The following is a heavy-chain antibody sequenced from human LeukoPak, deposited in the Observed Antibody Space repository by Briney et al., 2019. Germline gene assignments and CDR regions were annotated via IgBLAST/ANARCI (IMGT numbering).Heavy chain of an antibody. Sequence: KPSETLSLTCTVSGGSISSYYWSWMRQPPGKGLEWIGYIYYSGSTNYNPSLKSRVTISVDKSKNQFSLKLSSVTAADTAVYYCSTRGHYGGSTYYYYMDVWGKGTPVTVSS. CDR1: GGSISSYY. CDR3: STRGHYGGSTYYYYMDV. D-gene: IGHD4/OR15-4a*01. J-gene: IGHJ6*03. CDR2: IYYSGST. V-gene: IGHV4-59*01.